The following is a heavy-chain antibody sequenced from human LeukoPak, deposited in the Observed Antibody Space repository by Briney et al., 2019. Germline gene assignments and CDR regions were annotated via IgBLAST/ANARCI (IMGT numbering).Heavy chain of an antibody. CDR3: ARSITMVRGVRRVWFDP. CDR1: GGSVSSGSYY. J-gene: IGHJ5*02. D-gene: IGHD3-10*01. V-gene: IGHV4-61*01. CDR2: IYYSGST. Sequence: SETLSLTCTVSGGSVSSGSYYWSWIRQPPGKGLEWIGYIYYSGSTNYNPSLKSRVTISVGTSKNQFSLKLSSVTAADTAVYYCARSITMVRGVRRVWFDPWGQGTLVTVSS.